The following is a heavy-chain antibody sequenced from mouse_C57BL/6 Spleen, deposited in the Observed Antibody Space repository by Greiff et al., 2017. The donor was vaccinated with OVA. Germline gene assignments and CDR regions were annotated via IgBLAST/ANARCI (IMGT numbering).Heavy chain of an antibody. Sequence: DVKLEESGPELVKPGASVKISCKASGYSFTGYYMNWVKQSPEKSLEWIGEINPSTGGTTYNQKFKAKATLTVDKSSSTAYMQLKSLTSEDSAVYYCARGDWDDYWGQGTTLTVSS. CDR3: ARGDWDDY. CDR1: GYSFTGYY. CDR2: INPSTGGT. V-gene: IGHV1-42*01. J-gene: IGHJ2*01. D-gene: IGHD4-1*01.